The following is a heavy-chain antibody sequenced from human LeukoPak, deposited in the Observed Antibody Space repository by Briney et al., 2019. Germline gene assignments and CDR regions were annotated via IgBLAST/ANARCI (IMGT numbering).Heavy chain of an antibody. CDR3: ARDWAWGGFDH. J-gene: IGHJ4*02. CDR2: IRTDGGTT. V-gene: IGHV3-74*01. D-gene: IGHD3-16*01. CDR1: GFSLSSYW. Sequence: TGGSLRLSCAGSGFSLSSYWMHWVRQAPGKGLVWVSRIRTDGGTTYYADSVKGRFTVSRDNAKNTLYLQMNSLRVDDTAIYYCARDWAWGGFDHWGQGALVTVSP.